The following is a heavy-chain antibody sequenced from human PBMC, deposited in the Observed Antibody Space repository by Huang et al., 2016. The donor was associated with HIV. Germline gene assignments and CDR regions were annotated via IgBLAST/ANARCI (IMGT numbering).Heavy chain of an antibody. V-gene: IGHV1-24*01. CDR2: FEPKEGET. CDR1: GYTVSELS. Sequence: QVQLVESGAELKKPGASVRVSCKVSGYTVSELSLHWVRQAPEKGLEWLGGFEPKEGETIYAQRLQGRVTMTEDTSTDTAYMELSSLRPEDTAVYYCATSTPDVGAGVLRSAFDIWGQGTMVTVSS. CDR3: ATSTPDVGAGVLRSAFDI. D-gene: IGHD2-15*01. J-gene: IGHJ3*02.